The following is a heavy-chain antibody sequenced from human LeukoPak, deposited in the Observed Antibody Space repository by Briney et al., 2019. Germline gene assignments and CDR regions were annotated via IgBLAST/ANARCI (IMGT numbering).Heavy chain of an antibody. CDR2: ISGDGGST. CDR1: GFTFDDYA. J-gene: IGHJ4*02. V-gene: IGHV3-43*02. D-gene: IGHD3-10*01. CDR3: ATSLLWFDYFDY. Sequence: GGSLRLSCAASGFTFDDYAMQWVRQAPGKGLEWVSLISGDGGSTYYADSVKGRFTISRDNSKNSLYLQMNSLRTEDTALYYCATSLLWFDYFDYCGQGTLVTVSS.